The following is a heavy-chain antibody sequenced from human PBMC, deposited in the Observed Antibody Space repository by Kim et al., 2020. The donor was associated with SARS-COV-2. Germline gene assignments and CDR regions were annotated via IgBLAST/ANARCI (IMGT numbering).Heavy chain of an antibody. CDR1: GFTFSSYW. V-gene: IGHV3-74*01. D-gene: IGHD2-2*01. Sequence: GGSLRLSGAASGFTFSSYWTHFGVQSPGSVLVGYSRFNIDERMVCYPYYVMGRFTSSRDNAKNTLYLQMNSLRAEDTAVYYCAILVILDCSSTSCRRYYMDVWGKGTTVTVSS. CDR3: AILVILDCSSTSCRRYYMDV. CDR2: FNIDERMV. J-gene: IGHJ6*03.